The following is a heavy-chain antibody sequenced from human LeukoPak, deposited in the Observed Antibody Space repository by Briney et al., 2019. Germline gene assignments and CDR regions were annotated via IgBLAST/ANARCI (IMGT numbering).Heavy chain of an antibody. J-gene: IGHJ4*02. D-gene: IGHD4-17*01. CDR3: ARDSPVLTTV. V-gene: IGHV4-59*12. Sequence: SETLSLTCTVSGGSISSYYWSWIRQPPGKGLEWIGYIYYSGSTYYNPSLKSRVTISVDTSKNQFSLKLSSVTAADTAVYYCARDSPVLTTVWGQGTLVTVSS. CDR2: IYYSGST. CDR1: GGSISSYY.